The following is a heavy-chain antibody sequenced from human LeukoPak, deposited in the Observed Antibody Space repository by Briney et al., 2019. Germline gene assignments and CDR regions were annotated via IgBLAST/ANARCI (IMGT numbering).Heavy chain of an antibody. CDR2: INHSGST. CDR1: GGSFSGYY. D-gene: IGHD3-10*02. CDR3: ARGGLFSDY. J-gene: IGHJ4*02. Sequence: PSETPSLTCAVYGGSFSGYYWSWIRQPPGKGPEWIGEINHSGSTNYNPSLKSRVTISVDTSKNQFSLKLSSVTAADTAVYYCARGGLFSDYWGQGTLVTVSS. V-gene: IGHV4-34*01.